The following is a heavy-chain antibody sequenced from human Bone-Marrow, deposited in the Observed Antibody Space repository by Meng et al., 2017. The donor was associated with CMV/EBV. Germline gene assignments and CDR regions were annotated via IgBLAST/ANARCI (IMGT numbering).Heavy chain of an antibody. CDR2: IDWDDDK. V-gene: IGHV2-70*20. D-gene: IGHD6-13*01. Sequence: SGLTLVQPTQTLTLTCTFSGFPLSTSGMCVSWVRQPSGNALEWLALIDWDDDKYYSTSMKTRLTISKYTSKNQVVLTMTNMDTVDTATYYCARQLVPLYYYGMDVWGQETTVTVSS. J-gene: IGHJ6*02. CDR3: ARQLVPLYYYGMDV. CDR1: GFPLSTSGMC.